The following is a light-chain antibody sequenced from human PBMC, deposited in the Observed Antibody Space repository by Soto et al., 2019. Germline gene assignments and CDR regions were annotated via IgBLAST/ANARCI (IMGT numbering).Light chain of an antibody. V-gene: IGKV3-20*01. CDR1: QSVTSNY. Sequence: EIALTQSPGTLSLSPGEGATLSCRASQSVTSNYLAWYQQKPGQAPRLLIHGASNRATGIPDRFSGSGSGTDFTLTIGRLEPEDFAVYYCQQYLVTPWTFGQGTKVEIK. J-gene: IGKJ1*01. CDR3: QQYLVTPWT. CDR2: GAS.